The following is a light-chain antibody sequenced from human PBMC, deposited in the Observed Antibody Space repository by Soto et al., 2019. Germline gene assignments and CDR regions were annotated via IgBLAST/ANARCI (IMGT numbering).Light chain of an antibody. CDR3: QQYGSSPQT. CDR2: GAS. Sequence: EIVLTQSPGTLSLSPGERATLSCRASQSVSSSYLAWYQQKPGQAPRLLIYGASRRATGIPDRFSGSGSGTDFTLTISRLEPEDFAVYYCQQYGSSPQTFGQGTRLVMK. J-gene: IGKJ5*01. V-gene: IGKV3-20*01. CDR1: QSVSSSY.